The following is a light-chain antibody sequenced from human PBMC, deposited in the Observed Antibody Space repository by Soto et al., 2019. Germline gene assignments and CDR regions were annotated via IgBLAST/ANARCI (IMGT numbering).Light chain of an antibody. Sequence: DIQMTQSPSSLSASVGDRVTITCRASQSVSRFLNWYQQKPGKAPKLLIYAASSYHIGVRSRFSGSGSGTDFTLTIGSLQPEDFATYYCQQSYSRPPTFGPGTKVDIK. CDR2: AAS. CDR3: QQSYSRPPT. CDR1: QSVSRF. J-gene: IGKJ3*01. V-gene: IGKV1-39*01.